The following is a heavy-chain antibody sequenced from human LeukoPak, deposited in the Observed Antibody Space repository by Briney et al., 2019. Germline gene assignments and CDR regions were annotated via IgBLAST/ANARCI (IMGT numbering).Heavy chain of an antibody. CDR2: IYYSGST. V-gene: IGHV4-4*02. Sequence: SGTLSLTCAVSGGSISSSNWWSWVRQPPGKGLEWIGEIYYSGSTYYNPSLKSRVTISVDTSKNQFSLNRISVTAADTAYYMDVWGKRTTVTGSS. CDR3: V. J-gene: IGHJ6*03. CDR1: GGSISSSNW.